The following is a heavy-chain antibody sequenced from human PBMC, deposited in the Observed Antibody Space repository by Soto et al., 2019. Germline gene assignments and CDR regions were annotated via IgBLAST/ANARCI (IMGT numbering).Heavy chain of an antibody. Sequence: PGGSLRLSCAASGFTFSSYTMNWVRQAPGKGLEWVAFITSGSDYIYYADSVKGRFTISRDDANNSLVLQMSSLRAEDTAVYYCTREHVVTIFRRGQRGSFDNWSQGTLVTVSS. CDR2: ITSGSDYI. CDR1: GFTFSSYT. J-gene: IGHJ4*02. CDR3: TREHVVTIFRRGQRGSFDN. D-gene: IGHD3-9*01. V-gene: IGHV3-21*01.